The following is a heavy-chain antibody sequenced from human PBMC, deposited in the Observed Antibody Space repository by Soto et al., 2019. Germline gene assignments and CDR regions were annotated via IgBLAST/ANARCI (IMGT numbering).Heavy chain of an antibody. CDR1: GYTFTSYY. V-gene: IGHV1-46*03. CDR2: INPSGGST. CDR3: ARDGPSIFGVVNYYYYYYMDV. D-gene: IGHD3-3*01. Sequence: QVQLAQSGAEVKKPGASVKVSCKASGYTFTSYYMHWVRQAPGQGLEWMGIINPSGGSTSYAQKFQGRVTMTRDTSTSTVYMELSSLRSEDTAVYYCARDGPSIFGVVNYYYYYYMDVWGKGTTVTVSS. J-gene: IGHJ6*03.